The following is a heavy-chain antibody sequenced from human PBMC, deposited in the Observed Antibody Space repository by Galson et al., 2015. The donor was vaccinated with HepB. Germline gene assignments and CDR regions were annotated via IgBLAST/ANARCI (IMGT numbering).Heavy chain of an antibody. CDR2: LYPPGNT. Sequence: SLRLSCAASGFTVGDNYISWVRQAPGKGLEWISVLYPPGNTYYADSVKGRFTISRDTSKNTLYLQMSSLKVEDTAVYYCAGEGGPGPGSFNYWGQGTLVAVSA. V-gene: IGHV3-53*01. CDR1: GFTVGDNY. J-gene: IGHJ4*02. CDR3: AGEGGPGPGSFNY.